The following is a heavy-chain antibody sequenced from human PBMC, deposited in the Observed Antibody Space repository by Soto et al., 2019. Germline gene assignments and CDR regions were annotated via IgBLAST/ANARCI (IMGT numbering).Heavy chain of an antibody. V-gene: IGHV3-66*01. CDR3: AVAPRGERLLDFDY. CDR2: LYSGGST. D-gene: IGHD6-25*01. Sequence: EVQLVESGGGLVQPGGSLRLSCVASGFTVSSKYMSWVRQAPGKGLEWVSVLYSGGSTYYADSVRDRFTISRDNSRNTLYLQMSSLRVEDTAIYYCAVAPRGERLLDFDYWGRGILVTVSS. J-gene: IGHJ4*01. CDR1: GFTVSSKY.